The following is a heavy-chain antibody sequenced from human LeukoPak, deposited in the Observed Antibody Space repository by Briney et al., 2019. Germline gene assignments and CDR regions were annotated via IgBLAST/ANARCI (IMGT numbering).Heavy chain of an antibody. CDR3: VRGILFAFDI. D-gene: IGHD3-3*02. V-gene: IGHV3-53*01. Sequence: GGSLRLSCAASGLTVSSSYMSWVRQAPGKGREWVSIIYNDGSTYYADSMKGRFTISRDNSKNTLYLQVNSLRAEDTAMYYCVRGILFAFDIWGQGTMVTVSS. CDR1: GLTVSSSY. J-gene: IGHJ3*02. CDR2: IYNDGST.